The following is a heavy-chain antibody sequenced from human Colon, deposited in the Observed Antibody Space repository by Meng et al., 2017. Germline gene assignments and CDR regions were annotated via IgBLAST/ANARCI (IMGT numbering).Heavy chain of an antibody. CDR2: IYHSGST. CDR1: GGSISGSNW. CDR3: ASFPPPGKQWLVTDY. Sequence: QVRSQHLALVLVKSSGTLALTCAVSGGSISGSNWWSWVREPPGKGLEWIGEIYHSGSTNYNPSLKSRVTISVDKSKNQFSLKLSSVTAADTAVYYCASFPPPGKQWLVTDYWGQGTLVTVSS. D-gene: IGHD6-19*01. J-gene: IGHJ4*02. V-gene: IGHV4-4*02.